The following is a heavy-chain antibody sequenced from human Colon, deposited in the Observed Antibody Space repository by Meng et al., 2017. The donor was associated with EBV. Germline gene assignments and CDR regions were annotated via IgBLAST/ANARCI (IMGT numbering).Heavy chain of an antibody. Sequence: RRLGSLSEATSLLCAAFGGPNIRYNWLSWLRPASGNGVDGIGEIYHSGSTNSNPSLRSRLTISVDKSKNQISLKLTSLTAADTPLYYCAKVQSSGRFSWFDPWGQGTLVTVSS. CDR1: GGPNIRYNW. CDR3: AKVQSSGRFSWFDP. V-gene: IGHV4-4*02. D-gene: IGHD3-10*01. J-gene: IGHJ5*02. CDR2: IYHSGST.